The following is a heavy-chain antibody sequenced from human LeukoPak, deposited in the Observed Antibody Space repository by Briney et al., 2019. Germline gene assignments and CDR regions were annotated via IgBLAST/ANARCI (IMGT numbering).Heavy chain of an antibody. CDR3: TSPTMVVTRGH. D-gene: IGHD4-23*01. V-gene: IGHV3-73*01. CDR1: GFTFSGSA. J-gene: IGHJ4*02. Sequence: QPGGSLRLSCAASGFTFSGSAMHWVRQASGKGLEWVGRIRSKANSYATAYAASVKGRCTISRDDSKNTAYLQMNSLKTEDTAVYYCTSPTMVVTRGHWGQGTLVTVSS. CDR2: IRSKANSYAT.